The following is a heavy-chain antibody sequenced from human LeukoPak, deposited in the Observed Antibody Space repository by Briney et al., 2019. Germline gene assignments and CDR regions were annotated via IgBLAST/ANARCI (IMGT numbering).Heavy chain of an antibody. D-gene: IGHD3-10*01. CDR2: INHSGST. V-gene: IGHV4-34*01. CDR1: GGSFSGYY. CDR3: ARCHSNTYYYGSGSHINWFDP. J-gene: IGHJ5*02. Sequence: PSETLSLTCAVYGGSFSGYYWSWIRQPPGKGLEWIGEINHSGSTNYNPSLKSRVTISVDTSKNQFSLELSSVTAADTAVYYCARCHSNTYYYGSGSHINWFDPWGQGTLVTVSS.